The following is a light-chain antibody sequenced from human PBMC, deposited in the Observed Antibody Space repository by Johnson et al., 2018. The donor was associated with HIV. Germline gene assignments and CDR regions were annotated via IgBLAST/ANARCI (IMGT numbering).Light chain of an antibody. Sequence: QSVLTQPPSVSAAPGQKVTISCSGSSSNIGNNYVSWYQQLPGTAPKLLIYENNKRPSRIPARFSGSKSGTSATLGITGLQTGDEAGYYCATWDTGLSAGVFGTGTKVTVL. CDR3: ATWDTGLSAGV. CDR1: SSNIGNNY. V-gene: IGLV1-51*01. CDR2: ENN. J-gene: IGLJ1*01.